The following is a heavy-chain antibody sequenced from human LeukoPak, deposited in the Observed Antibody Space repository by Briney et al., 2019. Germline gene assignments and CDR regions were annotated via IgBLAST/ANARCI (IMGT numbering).Heavy chain of an antibody. CDR3: ARGGGGIAVAGVDY. CDR2: IYYSGST. V-gene: IGHV4-59*08. Sequence: SETLSLTCTVSGGSISSYYWSWIRQPPGKGLEWIGYIYYSGSTNYNPSLKSRVTISVDTSKNQFSLKLSSVTAADTAVYYCARGGGGIAVAGVDYWGQGTLVTVSS. J-gene: IGHJ4*02. D-gene: IGHD6-19*01. CDR1: GGSISSYY.